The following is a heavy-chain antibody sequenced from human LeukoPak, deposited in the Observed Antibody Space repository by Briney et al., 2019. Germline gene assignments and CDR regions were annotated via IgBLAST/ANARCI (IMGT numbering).Heavy chain of an antibody. CDR2: IHPSGSP. J-gene: IGHJ4*02. Sequence: PSETPSLTCAIYDASFSGYYWSWIRQPPGKGLEWIGEIHPSGSPSYNPSLESRTIISVDASKNQFSLILNSVTAADTALYFCSRGGDASKAGKYWGQGALVTVSS. CDR3: SRGGDASKAGKY. CDR1: DASFSGYY. V-gene: IGHV4-34*01. D-gene: IGHD3-10*01.